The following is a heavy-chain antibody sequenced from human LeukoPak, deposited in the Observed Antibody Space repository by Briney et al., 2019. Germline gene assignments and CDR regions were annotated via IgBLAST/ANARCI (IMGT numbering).Heavy chain of an antibody. CDR3: ARRKAAAGTDY. D-gene: IGHD6-13*01. V-gene: IGHV5-51*01. J-gene: IGHJ4*02. CDR1: GYSLLRYW. CDR2: IEPGDSET. Sequence: GESLKISCKGSGYSLLRYWIGCVRQMPGKGLEWMGIIEPGDSETRYSPSFQGQVTISADKSINTAYLQWSSLKASDTAMYYCARRKAAAGTDYWGQGTLVTVSS.